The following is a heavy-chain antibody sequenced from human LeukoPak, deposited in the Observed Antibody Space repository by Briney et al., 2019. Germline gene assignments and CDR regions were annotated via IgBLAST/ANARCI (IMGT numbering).Heavy chain of an antibody. J-gene: IGHJ4*02. D-gene: IGHD2-15*01. CDR1: GFTLSNYW. CDR3: ARDGILGSHDS. CDR2: ITRDGSGT. Sequence: GGSLRLSCAASGFTLSNYWMHWVRQAPGKGLVWVSRITRDGSGTSYADSVKGRFTISRDIPKNTLYLQMNSLRAEDTAVYYCARDGILGSHDSWGQGTLVTVSS. V-gene: IGHV3-74*01.